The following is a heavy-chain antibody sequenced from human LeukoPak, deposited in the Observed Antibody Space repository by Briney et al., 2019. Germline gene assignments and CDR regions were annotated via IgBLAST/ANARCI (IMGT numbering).Heavy chain of an antibody. CDR2: INPSGVST. CDR3: ARNYYDSSGYYVYYYYYGMDV. CDR1: GYTFTSYY. V-gene: IGHV1-46*01. J-gene: IGHJ6*02. Sequence: GASVKVSCKASGYTFTSYYMHWVRQAPGQGLGWMGIINPSGVSTTYAQKLQGRVTMTRDTSTSTVYMELSSLRSEDTAVYYCARNYYDSSGYYVYYYYYGMDVWGQGTTVTVSS. D-gene: IGHD3-22*01.